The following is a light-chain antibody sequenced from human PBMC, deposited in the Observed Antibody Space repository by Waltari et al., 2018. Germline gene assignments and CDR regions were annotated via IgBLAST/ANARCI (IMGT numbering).Light chain of an antibody. Sequence: DIQMTQSPSTLPASVGDRVTITCRASLGVSTWLAWYQPKPGKAPKLLIYDASSLESGVPLRFSGSGSGTEFTLTISSLQPDDFATYYCQQYNTYSRTFGGGTKVEIK. CDR1: LGVSTW. CDR3: QQYNTYSRT. J-gene: IGKJ4*01. V-gene: IGKV1-5*01. CDR2: DAS.